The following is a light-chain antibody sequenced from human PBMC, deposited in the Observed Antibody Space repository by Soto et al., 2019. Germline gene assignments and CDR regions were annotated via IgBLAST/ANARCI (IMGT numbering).Light chain of an antibody. J-gene: IGLJ1*01. CDR3: QVCERSSDHNFV. CDR1: NIGTKS. Sequence: SYELTQPPSVSVSPGQTASITCGGDNIGTKSVHWYQQRPGQAPVLVVYDDKKRPSGIPERFSGSNSGNTATLTISRVETGDEADYYCQVCERSSDHNFVFGDGTKVTVL. CDR2: DDK. V-gene: IGLV3-21*02.